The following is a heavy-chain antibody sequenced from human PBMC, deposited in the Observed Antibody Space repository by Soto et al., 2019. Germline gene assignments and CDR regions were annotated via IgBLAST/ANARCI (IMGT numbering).Heavy chain of an antibody. D-gene: IGHD6-19*01. CDR2: IYYSGST. CDR1: GGSIISYY. V-gene: IGHV4-59*01. CDR3: ARGEEYSSGWYGHYNWFXP. J-gene: IGHJ5*02. Sequence: SETLSLTCTVSGGSIISYYWSWIRQPPGKGLEWIGYIYYSGSTNYNPSLKSRVTISVDTSKNQFSLKLSSVTAADTAVYYCARGEEYSSGWYGHYNWFXPWGQGTLVXVSS.